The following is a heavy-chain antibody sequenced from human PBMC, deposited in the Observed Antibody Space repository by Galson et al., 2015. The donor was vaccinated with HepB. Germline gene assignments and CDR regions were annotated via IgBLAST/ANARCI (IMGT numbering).Heavy chain of an antibody. V-gene: IGHV3-7*03. CDR1: GFTFSTYW. CDR3: VRVGSSWYSYLDS. CDR2: IKQDGSEK. Sequence: LRLSCAASGFTFSTYWMTWVRQAPGKGLEWVANIKQDGSEKNYVDSVKGRFTISRDNAKNTLFLQMNSLRAEDTAVYYCVRVGSSWYSYLDSWGQGTLVTVSS. D-gene: IGHD6-13*01. J-gene: IGHJ4*02.